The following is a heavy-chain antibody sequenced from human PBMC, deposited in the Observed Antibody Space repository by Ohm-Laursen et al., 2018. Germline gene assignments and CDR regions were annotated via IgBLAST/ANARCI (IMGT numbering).Heavy chain of an antibody. D-gene: IGHD4-17*01. CDR1: GFTFSSYG. Sequence: SLRLSCAASGFTFSSYGMHWVRQAPGKGLEWVAVISYDGSNKYYADSVKGRFTISGDNSKNTLYLQMNSLRAEDTAVYYCAKPQYGDGGYYYYGMDVWGQGTTVTVSS. CDR3: AKPQYGDGGYYYYGMDV. J-gene: IGHJ6*02. V-gene: IGHV3-30*18. CDR2: ISYDGSNK.